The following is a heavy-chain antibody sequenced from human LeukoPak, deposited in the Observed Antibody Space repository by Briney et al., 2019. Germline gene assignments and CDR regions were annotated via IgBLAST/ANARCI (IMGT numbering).Heavy chain of an antibody. V-gene: IGHV3-30*02. J-gene: IGHJ1*01. CDR2: IRYDGSNK. CDR1: GFTFSSYG. D-gene: IGHD6-13*01. CDR3: AKPHGLSIAAAGPFEYFQH. Sequence: QPGGSLRPSCAASGFTFSSYGMHWVRQAPGKGLEWVAFIRYDGSNKYYADSVKGRFTISRDNSKNTLYLQMNSLRAEDTAVYYCAKPHGLSIAAAGPFEYFQHWGQGTLVTVSS.